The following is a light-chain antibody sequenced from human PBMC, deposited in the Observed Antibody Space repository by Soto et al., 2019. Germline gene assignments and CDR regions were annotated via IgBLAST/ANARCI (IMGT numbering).Light chain of an antibody. CDR2: AAS. V-gene: IGKV1-39*01. CDR1: QTISTH. Sequence: DIQMTQSPSSLSASVGDRVTITCRASQTISTHLNWYQQKPGKAPKLLIYAASTLQGGVPSRFSGSGSGTDFTLTINSLQTEDFATYYCQQGLTIPYTFGQGTKLEIK. J-gene: IGKJ2*01. CDR3: QQGLTIPYT.